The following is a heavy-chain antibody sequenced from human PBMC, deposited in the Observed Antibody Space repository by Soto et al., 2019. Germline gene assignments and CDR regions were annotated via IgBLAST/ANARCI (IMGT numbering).Heavy chain of an antibody. D-gene: IGHD3-3*01. V-gene: IGHV4-59*02. CDR2: IYYSGST. Sequence: SETLSLTCTVSGGSVSSYYWSWIRQPPGKGLEWIGYIYYSGSTNYNPSLKSRVTISVDTSKNQFSLKLSSVTAADTAVYYCARVRSSNYDFWSGYSDNWLDHWGQGTLVTVSS. CDR1: GGSVSSYY. CDR3: ARVRSSNYDFWSGYSDNWLDH. J-gene: IGHJ5*02.